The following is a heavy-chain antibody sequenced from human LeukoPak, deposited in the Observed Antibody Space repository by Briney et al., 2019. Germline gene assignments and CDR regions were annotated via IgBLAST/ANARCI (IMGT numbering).Heavy chain of an antibody. CDR3: ARARFVVVVAAPNNWFDP. Sequence: SQTLSLTCAISGDSVSSNSTAWDWIRQPPARGLEWLGRTYYRSKWYNDYAVSVKSRITINPDTSKNQFSLQLNSVTPEDTAVYYCARARFVVVVAAPNNWFDPWGQGTLVTVSS. CDR1: GDSVSSNSTA. CDR2: TYYRSKWYN. V-gene: IGHV6-1*01. D-gene: IGHD2-15*01. J-gene: IGHJ5*02.